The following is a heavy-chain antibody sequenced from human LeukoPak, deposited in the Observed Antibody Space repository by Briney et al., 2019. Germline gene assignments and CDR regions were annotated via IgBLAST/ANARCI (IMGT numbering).Heavy chain of an antibody. V-gene: IGHV3-30-3*01. Sequence: GGSLRLSCAASGFTFSSYAMHWIRQAPGKGLEWVALISYDGSNKYYADSVKGRFTISRDNSKNTLYLQMNSLRAEDTAVYYCARVGSSGWYSFDYWGQGTLVTVSP. J-gene: IGHJ4*02. CDR2: ISYDGSNK. CDR1: GFTFSSYA. CDR3: ARVGSSGWYSFDY. D-gene: IGHD6-19*01.